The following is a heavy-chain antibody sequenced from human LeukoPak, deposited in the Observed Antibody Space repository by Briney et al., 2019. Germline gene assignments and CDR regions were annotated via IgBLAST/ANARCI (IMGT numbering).Heavy chain of an antibody. V-gene: IGHV3-30*02. Sequence: GGSLRLSCAASGFTFSSYGMHWVRQAPGKGLEWVAVIWYDGSNKYYADSVKGRFTISRDNSKNTLYLQMNSLRAEDTAVYYCAKDHSGYDLEYAFDIWGQGTMVTVSS. J-gene: IGHJ3*02. CDR1: GFTFSSYG. CDR3: AKDHSGYDLEYAFDI. D-gene: IGHD5-12*01. CDR2: IWYDGSNK.